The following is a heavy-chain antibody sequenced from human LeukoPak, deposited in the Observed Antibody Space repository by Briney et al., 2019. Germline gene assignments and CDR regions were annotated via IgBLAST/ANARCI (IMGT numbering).Heavy chain of an antibody. J-gene: IGHJ6*02. CDR2: IKSKTDGGTT. CDR3: TTDGYRWGPRGV. V-gene: IGHV3-15*01. CDR1: GFTFSNAW. Sequence: GGSLRLSCAASGFTFSNAWMSWVRQAPGKGLEWVGRIKSKTDGGTTEDAAPGKVRFTISRDVSKKMVYLQMNSLKIEDTAVYYCTTDGYRWGPRGVWGQGTTVTVSS. D-gene: IGHD3-16*02.